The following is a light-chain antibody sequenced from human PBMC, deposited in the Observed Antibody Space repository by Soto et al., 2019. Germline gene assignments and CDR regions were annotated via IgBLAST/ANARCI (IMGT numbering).Light chain of an antibody. J-gene: IGKJ5*01. CDR3: ERYNSYPIT. Sequence: DIQMTQSPSTLSASVGDRVTITCRASQSISPWLAWYQQKPGKAPKLLIYKASSLESGVPSRFSGSGSGTEFTLTISSLQPEDFATYYCERYNSYPITFGQGTRLEIK. CDR1: QSISPW. V-gene: IGKV1-5*03. CDR2: KAS.